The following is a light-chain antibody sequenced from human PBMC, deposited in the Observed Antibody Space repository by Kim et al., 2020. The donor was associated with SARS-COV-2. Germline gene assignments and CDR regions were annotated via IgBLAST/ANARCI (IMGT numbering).Light chain of an antibody. Sequence: ASVVDRVPITCRASQSIDSWLAWYQEKPGKAPKVLIYDASTLESGVPSRFSGSGSGTEFTLTISSLQPDDFATYYCQQYRSYPLTFGGGTKVDIK. CDR3: QQYRSYPLT. CDR1: QSIDSW. V-gene: IGKV1-5*01. CDR2: DAS. J-gene: IGKJ4*01.